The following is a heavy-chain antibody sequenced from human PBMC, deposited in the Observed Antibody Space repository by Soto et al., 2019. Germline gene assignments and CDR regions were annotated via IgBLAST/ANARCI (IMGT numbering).Heavy chain of an antibody. CDR3: ASTSSSWYGAIDY. CDR2: IWYDGSNK. J-gene: IGHJ4*02. Sequence: QVQLVESGGGVVQPGRSLRLSCAASGFTFSSYGMHWVRQAPGKGLEWVAVIWYDGSNKDYADSVKGRFTISRDNSKNTLYLQMNSLRAEDTAVYYCASTSSSWYGAIDYWGQGTLVTVSS. D-gene: IGHD6-13*01. CDR1: GFTFSSYG. V-gene: IGHV3-33*01.